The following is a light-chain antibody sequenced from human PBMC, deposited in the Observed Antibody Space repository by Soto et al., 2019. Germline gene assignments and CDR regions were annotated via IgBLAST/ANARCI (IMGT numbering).Light chain of an antibody. CDR1: QSISSY. CDR2: AAS. J-gene: IGKJ1*01. V-gene: IGKV1-39*01. Sequence: DIVLTQSPSSLSASVGDRVTITCRASQSISSYLNWYQQKPGRAPKLLIYAASSLQSGVPSRFSGSGSGTDFTLTISSLQPEDFATYYCQQSYSTLSWTFGQGTKVEIK. CDR3: QQSYSTLSWT.